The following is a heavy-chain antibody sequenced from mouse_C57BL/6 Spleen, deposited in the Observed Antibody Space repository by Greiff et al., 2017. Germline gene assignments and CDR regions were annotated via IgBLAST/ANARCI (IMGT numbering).Heavy chain of an antibody. J-gene: IGHJ2*01. D-gene: IGHD1-1*01. CDR3: ARDFTPVYYFDY. Sequence: QVQLQQPGAELVKPGASVKLSCKASGYTFTSYWMHWVKQRPGQGLEWIGMIHPNSGSTNYNEKLKSKATLTVDKSSSAAYMRLSSLTSEDSAVYYCARDFTPVYYFDYWGQGTTRTVSS. CDR1: GYTFTSYW. CDR2: IHPNSGST. V-gene: IGHV1-64*01.